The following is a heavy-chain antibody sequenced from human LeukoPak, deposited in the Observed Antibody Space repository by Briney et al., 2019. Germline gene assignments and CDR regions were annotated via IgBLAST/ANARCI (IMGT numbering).Heavy chain of an antibody. Sequence: GGSLRLSCAASGFTFDDYGMSWVRHAPGEGLVWVSGINWNGGSTGYADSVKGRFTISRDNAKNSLYLQMNSLRAEDTALYYCARVAAAVSDFDYWGQGTLVTVSS. CDR3: ARVAAAVSDFDY. CDR1: GFTFDDYG. J-gene: IGHJ4*02. CDR2: INWNGGST. V-gene: IGHV3-20*04. D-gene: IGHD6-13*01.